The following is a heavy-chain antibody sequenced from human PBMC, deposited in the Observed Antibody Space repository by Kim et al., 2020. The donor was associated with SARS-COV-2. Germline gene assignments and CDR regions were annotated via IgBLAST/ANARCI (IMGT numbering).Heavy chain of an antibody. CDR2: IGTAGDT. V-gene: IGHV3-13*01. Sequence: GGSLRLSCAASGFTFSSYDMHWVRQATGKGLEWVSAIGTAGDTYYPGSVKGRFTISRENAKNSLYLQMNSLRAGDTAVYYCAREFPLQAGDYYYYGIYVWGQGTTVTVSS. J-gene: IGHJ6*02. D-gene: IGHD4-4*01. CDR3: AREFPLQAGDYYYYGIYV. CDR1: GFTFSSYD.